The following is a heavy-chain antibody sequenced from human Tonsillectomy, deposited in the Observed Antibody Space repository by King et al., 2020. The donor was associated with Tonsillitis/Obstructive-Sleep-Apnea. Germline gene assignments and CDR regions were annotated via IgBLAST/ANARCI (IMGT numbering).Heavy chain of an antibody. CDR1: GYSFTTYW. V-gene: IGHV5-51*03. CDR2: IYPDDSDT. CDR3: VSYSTYDFWNDYPDNYYYYYGMDV. Sequence: QLVQSGAEVKKPGESLKISCKGSGYSFTTYWIAWVRQMPGKGLEWMGIIYPDDSDTRYSPSFQGQVTISADKSISTDYLPWGSLKASDTDMYYCVSYSTYDFWNDYPDNYYYYYGMDVWGQGTTVTVSS. J-gene: IGHJ6*02. D-gene: IGHD3-3*01.